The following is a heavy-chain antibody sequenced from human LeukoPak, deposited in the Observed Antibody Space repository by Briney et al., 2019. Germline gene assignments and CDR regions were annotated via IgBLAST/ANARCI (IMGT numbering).Heavy chain of an antibody. V-gene: IGHV1-2*02. J-gene: IGHJ4*02. CDR1: GYTFTGYY. CDR3: ARANGYNEHFDY. D-gene: IGHD5-24*01. Sequence: ASVKVSCKASGYTFTGYYMHWVRQAPGQGLEWMGWINPNSGGTNYAQKFQGRVTMARDTSISTAYMELSRLRSDDTAVYYCARANGYNEHFDYWGQGTLVTVSS. CDR2: INPNSGGT.